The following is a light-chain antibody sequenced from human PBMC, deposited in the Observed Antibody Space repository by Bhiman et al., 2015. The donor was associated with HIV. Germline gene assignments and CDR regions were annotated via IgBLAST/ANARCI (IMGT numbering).Light chain of an antibody. Sequence: QSALTQPASVSGSPGQSITISCTGTSSDVGGYNYVSWYQQYPGKAPKLMIYDVSNRPSGVPNRFSGSKSDNTASLTISGLQAEDEADYYCQSYDSSNLWVFGGGTKLTVL. CDR1: SSDVGGYNY. CDR2: DVS. J-gene: IGLJ3*02. CDR3: QSYDSSNLWV. V-gene: IGLV2-14*03.